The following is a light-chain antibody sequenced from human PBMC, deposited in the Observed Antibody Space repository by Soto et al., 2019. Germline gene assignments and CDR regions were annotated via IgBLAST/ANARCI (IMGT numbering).Light chain of an antibody. CDR1: SSDVGSYNF. CDR3: CSFAGDSTVI. V-gene: IGLV2-23*02. CDR2: EVT. Sequence: QSALTQPASVSWSPAQSITISCTGTSSDVGSYNFVSWYQQQPGKAPKLMIYEVTKRPSGVSNRFSASKSGNTASLIISGLQAEDEADYYCCSFAGDSTVIFGGGTKATVL. J-gene: IGLJ2*01.